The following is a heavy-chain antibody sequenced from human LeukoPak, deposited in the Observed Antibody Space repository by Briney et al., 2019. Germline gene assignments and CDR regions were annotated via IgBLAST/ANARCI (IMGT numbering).Heavy chain of an antibody. J-gene: IGHJ5*02. Sequence: GGSLRLSCAASGFTFSSYAMHWVRQAPGKGLEYVSAISSSGGSTYYANSVKGRFTISRDNSKNTLYLQMGSLRAEDMAVYYCARGQGVTVIKVGKNWFDPWSQGTQVIVSP. CDR3: ARGQGVTVIKVGKNWFDP. D-gene: IGHD3-22*01. CDR1: GFTFSSYA. V-gene: IGHV3-64*01. CDR2: ISSSGGST.